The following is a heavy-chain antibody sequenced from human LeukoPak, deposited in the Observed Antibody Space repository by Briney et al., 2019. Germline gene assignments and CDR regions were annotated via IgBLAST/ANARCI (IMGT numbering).Heavy chain of an antibody. J-gene: IGHJ4*02. V-gene: IGHV3-30-3*01. CDR3: ARDRVYSQFSQGRWLIDY. CDR2: ISYDGSNK. Sequence: GRSLRLSCAASGFTFSSYAMHWVRQAPGKGLEWVAVISYDGSNKYYADSVKGRFTISRDNSKNTLYLQMNSLRAEDTAVYYCARDRVYSQFSQGRWLIDYWGQGTLVTVSS. D-gene: IGHD3-22*01. CDR1: GFTFSSYA.